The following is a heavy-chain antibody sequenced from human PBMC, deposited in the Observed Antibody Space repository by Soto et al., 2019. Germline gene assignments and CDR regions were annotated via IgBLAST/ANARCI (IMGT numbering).Heavy chain of an antibody. Sequence: EVHLVESGGGLVQPGASLSLSCAASGFIFSTYWMTWVRQAPGKGLEWVANIKEDGTETHYVDSVKGRFTISRDNAKNSLYLQMNSLTTEDTAVYYCARDPDLVWGQGTLVTVSS. J-gene: IGHJ4*02. CDR3: ARDPDLV. CDR2: IKEDGTET. V-gene: IGHV3-7*01. CDR1: GFIFSTYW.